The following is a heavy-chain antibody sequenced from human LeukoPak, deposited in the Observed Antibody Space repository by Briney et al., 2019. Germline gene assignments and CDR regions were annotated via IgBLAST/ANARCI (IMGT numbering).Heavy chain of an antibody. V-gene: IGHV4-31*03. CDR3: ARSSKPLLWFGELLGAFDI. CDR2: IYYSGST. CDR1: GGSISSGGYY. D-gene: IGHD3-10*01. Sequence: SETLSLTCTVSGGSISSGGYYWSWIRQHPGKGLEWIGYIYYSGSTYYNPSLKSRVTISVDTSKNQFSLKLSSVSAADTAVYYCARSSKPLLWFGELLGAFDIWGQGTMVTVSS. J-gene: IGHJ3*02.